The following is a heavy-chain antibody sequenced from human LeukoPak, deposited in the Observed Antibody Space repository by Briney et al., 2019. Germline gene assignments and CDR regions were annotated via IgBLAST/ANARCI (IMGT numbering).Heavy chain of an antibody. CDR3: AKEGYSSSWGDSDFDY. CDR2: IVPILGTT. CDR1: GGTFSSYA. J-gene: IGHJ4*02. Sequence: GASVKVSCKASGGTFSSYAISWVRQAPGQGLEWRVRIVPILGTTNYAPNFQGRVTITTDESTSTAYMELSSLRPEDTAVYYCAKEGYSSSWGDSDFDYWGQGTLVTVSS. D-gene: IGHD6-13*01. V-gene: IGHV1-69*11.